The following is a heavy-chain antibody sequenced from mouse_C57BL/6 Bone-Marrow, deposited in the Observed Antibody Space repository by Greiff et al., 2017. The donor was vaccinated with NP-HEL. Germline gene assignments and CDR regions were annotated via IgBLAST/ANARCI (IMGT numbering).Heavy chain of an antibody. V-gene: IGHV1-80*01. CDR1: GYAFSSYW. Sequence: ESGAELVKPGASVKISCKASGYAFSSYWMNWVKQRPGKGLEWIGQIDPGDGDTNYNGKFKGKATLTADKSSSTAYMQLRSLTSDHLSVYFCARTDGYSPFYSPMDYWGQGTSVTVSS. CDR2: IDPGDGDT. CDR3: ARTDGYSPFYSPMDY. D-gene: IGHD2-3*01. J-gene: IGHJ4*01.